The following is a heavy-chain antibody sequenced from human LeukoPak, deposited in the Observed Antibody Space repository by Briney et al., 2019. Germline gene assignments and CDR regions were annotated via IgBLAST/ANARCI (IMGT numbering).Heavy chain of an antibody. D-gene: IGHD1-1*01. CDR1: GFTFSSYS. Sequence: GGSLRLSCAASGFTFSSYSMNWVRQAPGEGLEWVSSISSSSSYIYYADSVKGRFTISRDNAKNSLYLQMNSLRAEDTAVYYCARDRKVEPLPEYWGQGTLVTVSS. CDR3: ARDRKVEPLPEY. CDR2: ISSSSSYI. V-gene: IGHV3-21*01. J-gene: IGHJ4*02.